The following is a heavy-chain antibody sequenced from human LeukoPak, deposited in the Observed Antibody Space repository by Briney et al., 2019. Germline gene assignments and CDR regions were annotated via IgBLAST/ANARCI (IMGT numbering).Heavy chain of an antibody. J-gene: IGHJ2*01. Sequence: SGGSLRLSCVASGFTVGAKFMHWVRQSPGKGLEWLALIYSGSAGSYHADSVKGRFTISRDDSKNTLFLQMNSLRAEDSAVYYCARDLLSSGFHGWYLDLWGRGTLVTVSS. CDR3: ARDLLSSGFHGWYLDL. CDR1: GFTVGAKF. V-gene: IGHV3-66*01. CDR2: IYSGSAGS. D-gene: IGHD6-25*01.